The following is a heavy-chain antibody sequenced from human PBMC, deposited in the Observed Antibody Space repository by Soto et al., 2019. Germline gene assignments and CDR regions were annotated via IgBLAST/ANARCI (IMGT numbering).Heavy chain of an antibody. V-gene: IGHV1-18*04. CDR3: ARDAVPAAGPNWFDP. CDR2: ISAYNGNT. CDR1: GYTFTSYG. J-gene: IGHJ5*02. D-gene: IGHD2-2*01. Sequence: ASVKVSCKASGYTFTSYGISWVRQAPGQGLEWMGWISAYNGNTNYAQKLQGRVTMTTDTSTSTAYMELRGLRSDDTAVYYCARDAVPAAGPNWFDPWGQGTLVTVSS.